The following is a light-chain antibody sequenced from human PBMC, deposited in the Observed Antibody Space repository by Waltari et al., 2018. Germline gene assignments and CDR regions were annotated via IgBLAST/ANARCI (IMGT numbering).Light chain of an antibody. CDR1: TSIRRY. V-gene: IGKV3-20*01. CDR3: QNYVRLPAT. Sequence: EIMLTQSPGTQSLSPGERATLPCKASTSIRRYLAWYQQKPGQAPRLLIYHASSRATGIPDRFSGSGSGTDFSLTISRLEPEDFAVYYCQNYVRLPATFGQGTKVEIK. CDR2: HAS. J-gene: IGKJ1*01.